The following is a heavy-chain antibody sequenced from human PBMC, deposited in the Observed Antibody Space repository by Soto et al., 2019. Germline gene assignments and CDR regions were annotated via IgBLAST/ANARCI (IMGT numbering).Heavy chain of an antibody. CDR2: ILYSGTT. J-gene: IGHJ4*02. V-gene: IGHV4-30-4*01. CDR3: ARNGALDY. CDR1: GGSIRSGDYY. Sequence: QVQLQESGPGLVKPSQTLSLTCTVSGGSIRSGDYYWSWIRQPPGKGLEWIGYILYSGTTNYNPSLESRLTISVDTSKNQFSLKLTSVTAADTAVYYCARNGALDYWGRGTLVTVSS. D-gene: IGHD2-8*01.